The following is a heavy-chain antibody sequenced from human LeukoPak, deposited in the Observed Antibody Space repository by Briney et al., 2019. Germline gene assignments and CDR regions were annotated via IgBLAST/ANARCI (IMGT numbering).Heavy chain of an antibody. CDR1: GFTFSHYG. J-gene: IGHJ4*02. V-gene: IGHV3-33*06. CDR3: AKDAQRGFDYSNSLEY. D-gene: IGHD4-11*01. CDR2: IWNDGTNR. Sequence: GGSLRLSCAASGFTFSHYGMHWVRQAPGKGLEWVAVIWNDGTNRYYGDSVKGRFTISRDDSKNTVYLQMNGLRAGDAAVYYCAKDAQRGFDYSNSLEYWGQGTLVTVSS.